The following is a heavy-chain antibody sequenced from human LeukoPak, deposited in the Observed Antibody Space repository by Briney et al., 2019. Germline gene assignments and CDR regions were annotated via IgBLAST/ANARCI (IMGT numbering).Heavy chain of an antibody. D-gene: IGHD3-22*01. J-gene: IGHJ4*02. V-gene: IGHV4-4*09. Sequence: SETLSLTCAVSGAPITYYWSWVRQPPGKGLEWIGEVHRDGYTNYNPSLKSRVTISVDTSKNQFSLKLSSVTAADTAVYYCARARYYYDSSGGKVYYFDYWGQGTLVTVSS. CDR1: GAPITYY. CDR3: ARARYYYDSSGGKVYYFDY. CDR2: VHRDGYT.